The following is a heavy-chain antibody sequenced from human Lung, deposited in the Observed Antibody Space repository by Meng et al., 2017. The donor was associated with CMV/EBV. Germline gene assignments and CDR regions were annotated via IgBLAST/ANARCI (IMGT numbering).Heavy chain of an antibody. CDR3: ARDRGQSIAARTPWFDP. D-gene: IGHD6-6*01. CDR2: ISYDGSNK. V-gene: IGHV3-30-3*01. Sequence: FTFSSYAMHWVRQAPGKGLEWVAVISYDGSNKYYAASVKGRFTISRDNSKNTLYLQMNSLRAEDTAVYYCARDRGQSIAARTPWFDPWGQGTLVTVSS. CDR1: FTFSSYA. J-gene: IGHJ5*02.